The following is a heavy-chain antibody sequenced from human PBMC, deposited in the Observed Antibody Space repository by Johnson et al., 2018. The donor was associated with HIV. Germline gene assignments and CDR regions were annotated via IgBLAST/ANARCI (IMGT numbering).Heavy chain of an antibody. CDR3: AKGGYSGSYFGFDI. V-gene: IGHV3-30*04. D-gene: IGHD1-26*01. Sequence: VQLVESGGGVVQPGRSLRLSCAASGFSFSDYAMHWVRQAPGKGLEWVAVISYDGSNKYYADSVKGRFTISRDNSKNTLYLQMNSLRAEDTAVYYCAKGGYSGSYFGFDIWGQGTLVTVSS. J-gene: IGHJ3*02. CDR1: GFSFSDYA. CDR2: ISYDGSNK.